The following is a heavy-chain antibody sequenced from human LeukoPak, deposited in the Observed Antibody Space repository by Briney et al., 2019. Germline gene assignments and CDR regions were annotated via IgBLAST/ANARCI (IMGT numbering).Heavy chain of an antibody. CDR1: GFTFSSYA. CDR3: AKAYAFWGPYYDSSGEGVDY. CDR2: ISGSGGST. V-gene: IGHV3-23*01. D-gene: IGHD3-22*01. J-gene: IGHJ4*02. Sequence: GGSLRLSCAASGFTFSSYAMSWVRQAPGKGLEWVSAISGSGGSTYYADSVKGRFTISRDNSKNTLYLQMNSLRAEDTAVYYCAKAYAFWGPYYDSSGEGVDYWGQGTLVTVSS.